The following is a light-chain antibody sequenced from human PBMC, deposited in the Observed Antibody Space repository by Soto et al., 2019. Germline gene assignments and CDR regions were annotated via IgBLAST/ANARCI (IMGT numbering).Light chain of an antibody. Sequence: QSALTQPRSVSGSPGQSVTISCTGTSNDVGASSRVSWYQQHPGKAPKLIIYFVSERPSGVPDRFSGSKSANTASLTISGLQADDEADYYCSSHAGSYTWVFGGGTKLTVL. J-gene: IGLJ3*02. V-gene: IGLV2-11*01. CDR1: SNDVGASSR. CDR2: FVS. CDR3: SSHAGSYTWV.